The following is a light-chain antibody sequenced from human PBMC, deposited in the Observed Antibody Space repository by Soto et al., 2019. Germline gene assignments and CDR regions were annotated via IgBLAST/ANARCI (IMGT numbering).Light chain of an antibody. CDR2: EVT. Sequence: QSALTQPASVSGSPGQSITISCTGTSRDVGGYNYVSWYQHHPGKAPKLLIYEVTTRPSGVSDRFSGSTSGNTASLTISGLQAEDEANYYCSSYGSGTTLDVFGSGTKVTVL. J-gene: IGLJ1*01. CDR3: SSYGSGTTLDV. V-gene: IGLV2-14*01. CDR1: SRDVGGYNY.